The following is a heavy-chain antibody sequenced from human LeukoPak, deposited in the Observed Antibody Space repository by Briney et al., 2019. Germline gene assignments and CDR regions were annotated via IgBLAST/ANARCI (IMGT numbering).Heavy chain of an antibody. Sequence: SETLSLTCTVSGGSISSYYWSWIRQPPGKGLEWIGYIYYSGSTNYNPSLKSRVTISVDTSKNQFSLKLSSVTAADTAVYYCARDPPPTVLPLGYFDLWAVAPWSLSPQ. CDR2: IYYSGST. V-gene: IGHV4-59*01. CDR3: ARDPPPTVLPLGYFDL. CDR1: GGSISSYY. J-gene: IGHJ2*01. D-gene: IGHD4-17*01.